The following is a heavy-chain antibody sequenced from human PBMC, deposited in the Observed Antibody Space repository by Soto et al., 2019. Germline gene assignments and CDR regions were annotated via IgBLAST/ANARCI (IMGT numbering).Heavy chain of an antibody. CDR2: IYYSGST. Sequence: SETLSLTCTVSGGSISSGDYYWSWIRQPPGKGLEWIGYIYYSGSTYYNPSLKSRVTISVDTSKNQFSLKLSSVTAADTAVYYCARVPSDYYDSSGYYWGQGTLVTSPQ. CDR3: ARVPSDYYDSSGYY. J-gene: IGHJ4*02. D-gene: IGHD3-22*01. V-gene: IGHV4-30-4*01. CDR1: GGSISSGDYY.